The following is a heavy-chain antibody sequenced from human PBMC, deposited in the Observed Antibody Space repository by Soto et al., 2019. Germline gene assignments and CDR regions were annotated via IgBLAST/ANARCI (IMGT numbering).Heavy chain of an antibody. CDR2: IDPSDSYT. V-gene: IGHV5-10-1*01. Sequence: GESLKISCKGSGYSFTSYWISWVRQMPGKGLEWMGRIDPSDSYTNYSPSFQGHVTISADKSISTAYLQWSSLKASDTAMYYCARGAGISPSHYYYGMDVWGQGTTVTISS. J-gene: IGHJ6*02. D-gene: IGHD6-19*01. CDR3: ARGAGISPSHYYYGMDV. CDR1: GYSFTSYW.